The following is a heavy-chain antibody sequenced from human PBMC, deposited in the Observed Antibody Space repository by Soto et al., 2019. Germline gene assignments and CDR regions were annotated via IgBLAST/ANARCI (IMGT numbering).Heavy chain of an antibody. CDR2: IYYSGST. CDR3: ARGKSAVATFSSYYGMDV. V-gene: IGHV4-39*01. J-gene: IGHJ6*02. CDR1: GGSISSSSYY. D-gene: IGHD6-19*01. Sequence: SETLSLTCTVSGGSISSSSYYWGWIRQPPGKGLEWIGSIYYSGSTYYNPSLKSRVTISVDTSKNQFSLKLSSVTAADTAVYYCARGKSAVATFSSYYGMDVWGQGTTVTVSS.